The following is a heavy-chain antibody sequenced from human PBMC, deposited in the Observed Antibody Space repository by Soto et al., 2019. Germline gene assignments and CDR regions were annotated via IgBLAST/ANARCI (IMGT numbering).Heavy chain of an antibody. CDR3: AKDKLAVAGTVDY. Sequence: EVQLVESGGGLVQPGRSLRLSCAASGFTFDDYAMHWVRQAPGKGLEWVSGISWNSGSIGYADSVKGRFTISRDNAKNSLYLQMNSLRAADTALYYCAKDKLAVAGTVDYWGQGTLVTVSS. D-gene: IGHD6-19*01. J-gene: IGHJ4*02. V-gene: IGHV3-9*01. CDR1: GFTFDDYA. CDR2: ISWNSGSI.